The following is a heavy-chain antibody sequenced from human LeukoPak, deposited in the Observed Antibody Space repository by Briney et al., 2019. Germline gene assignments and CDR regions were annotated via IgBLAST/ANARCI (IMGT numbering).Heavy chain of an antibody. V-gene: IGHV3-74*01. CDR3: ARAQVGAPTGF. J-gene: IGHJ4*02. Sequence: PGGSLRLSRAASGFPFSSYAMYWVRPAPGKGRVWVGRVHGDGYRISYADSVRGRFTISRDNAKDTLYLHMNSLRPEDTAVYYCARAQVGAPTGFWGQGTLVTVSS. CDR1: GFPFSSYA. CDR2: VHGDGYRI. D-gene: IGHD1-26*01.